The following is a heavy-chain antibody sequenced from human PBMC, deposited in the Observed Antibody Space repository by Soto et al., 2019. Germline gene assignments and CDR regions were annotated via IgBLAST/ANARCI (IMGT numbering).Heavy chain of an antibody. J-gene: IGHJ6*02. CDR3: ARQGFGPLHGLVDV. CDR2: VHHSWGS. CDR1: GGSINSYY. D-gene: IGHD3-10*01. Sequence: QVQLQESGPGLVKPSETLSLSCTVSGGSINSYYWSWLRQSPGKRMEWIGYVHHSWGSSYNPSLQSRVAISRDTSKSQFSLKVTSGTATDTAVYYCARQGFGPLHGLVDVWGQGTTVTVSS. V-gene: IGHV4-59*08.